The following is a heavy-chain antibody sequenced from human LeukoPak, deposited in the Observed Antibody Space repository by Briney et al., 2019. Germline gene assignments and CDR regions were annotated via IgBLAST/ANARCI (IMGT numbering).Heavy chain of an antibody. CDR3: ARIRDGYNDACDI. D-gene: IGHD5-24*01. V-gene: IGHV1-46*01. Sequence: ASVKVSCKASGYTFTNYYIHWVRQAPGQGLEWMGLINPGGDNTNYAQNFQGRVTMTRDTSASTVYTELSSLRSEDTAIYYCARIRDGYNDACDIWGQGTVVTVPS. J-gene: IGHJ3*02. CDR2: INPGGDNT. CDR1: GYTFTNYY.